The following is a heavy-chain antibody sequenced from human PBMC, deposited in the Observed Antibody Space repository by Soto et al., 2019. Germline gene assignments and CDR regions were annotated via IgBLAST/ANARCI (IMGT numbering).Heavy chain of an antibody. CDR3: ARALVGRVYGMDV. D-gene: IGHD2-21*01. CDR1: GYTFTSYH. V-gene: IGHV1-46*03. CDR2: INPSGGST. J-gene: IGHJ6*02. Sequence: QVQLVQSGAEVKKPGASVKVSCKASGYTFTSYHMHWARQAPGQGLEWMGIINPSGGSTSYAQKFQGRVTMTRDTSTSTVYMELSSLRSEDTAVYDGARALVGRVYGMDVWGQGTTVTVSS.